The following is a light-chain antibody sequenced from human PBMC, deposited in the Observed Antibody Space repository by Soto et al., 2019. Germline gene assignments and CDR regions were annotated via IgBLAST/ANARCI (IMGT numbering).Light chain of an antibody. V-gene: IGKV1-39*01. Sequence: DIQMTQSPSSLSASVGDRVTITCRASQSISSYLNWYQQKPGKAPKLLIYAASSLQSGVPSRFSGSGSGTDFTLTISSLQPEDFATYFCQQSYITPLTFGQGTKVDNK. CDR3: QQSYITPLT. CDR1: QSISSY. CDR2: AAS. J-gene: IGKJ1*01.